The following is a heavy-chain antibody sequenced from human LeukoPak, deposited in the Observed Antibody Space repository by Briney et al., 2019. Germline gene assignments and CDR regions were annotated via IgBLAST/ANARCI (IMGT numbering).Heavy chain of an antibody. V-gene: IGHV1-69*05. Sequence: SVEVSCKASGGTFSSYAISWVRQAPGQGLEWMGGIIPIFGTANYAQKFQGRVTITTDESTSTAYMELSSLRSEDTAVYYCARERRGGRYFDYWGQGTLVTVSS. CDR3: ARERRGGRYFDY. CDR2: IIPIFGTA. CDR1: GGTFSSYA. J-gene: IGHJ4*02.